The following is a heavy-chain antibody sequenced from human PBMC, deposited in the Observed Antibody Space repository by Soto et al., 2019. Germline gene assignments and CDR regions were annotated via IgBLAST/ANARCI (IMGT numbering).Heavy chain of an antibody. D-gene: IGHD3-22*01. J-gene: IGHJ4*02. CDR1: GGSCGAYD. V-gene: IGHV4-34*01. CDR2: INRSGGT. Sequence: SQMLSVTCGVEGGSCGAYDGSWIRQPTGKGLERIGEINRSGGTSYNPPLTSRVTISVDTSKSQFSLKLTSVTAADRAVSYCARGSVDTVDSSGFYEYWAQGTTLPVPS. CDR3: ARGSVDTVDSSGFYEY.